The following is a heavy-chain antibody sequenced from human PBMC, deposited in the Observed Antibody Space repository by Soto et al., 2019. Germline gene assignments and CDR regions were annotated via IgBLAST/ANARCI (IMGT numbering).Heavy chain of an antibody. CDR1: GFTFSRYS. CDR3: ARLGEFITIFGVVIVYGMDV. D-gene: IGHD3-3*01. V-gene: IGHV3-21*01. J-gene: IGHJ6*02. Sequence: GGSLRLSCAASGFTFSRYSMNWVRQAPGKGLEWVSSISSSSSYIYYADSVKGRFTISRDNAKNSLYLQMNSLRAEDTAVYYCARLGEFITIFGVVIVYGMDVWGQGTTVTVSS. CDR2: ISSSSSYI.